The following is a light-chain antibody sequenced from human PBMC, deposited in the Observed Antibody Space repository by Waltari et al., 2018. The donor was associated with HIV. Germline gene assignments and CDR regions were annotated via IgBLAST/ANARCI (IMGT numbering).Light chain of an antibody. CDR1: TSNIGSNY. J-gene: IGLJ3*02. CDR2: DNN. Sequence: QSLLTQPPSVSAAPGQKVTISCSGSTSNIGSNYVSWYEQFPGAAPKLLISDNNKRPSGIPDRFSGSKSGTSATLAITGRQTGDEADYYCATWDSSLNAVVFGGGTKLTVL. CDR3: ATWDSSLNAVV. V-gene: IGLV1-51*01.